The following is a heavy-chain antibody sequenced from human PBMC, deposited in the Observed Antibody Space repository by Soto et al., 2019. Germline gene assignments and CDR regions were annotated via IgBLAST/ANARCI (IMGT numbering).Heavy chain of an antibody. CDR3: ARDLPNSRAEYYFDY. CDR2: IIPIFGTA. D-gene: IGHD6-13*01. Sequence: SGKVSCKASAGTFSSYAIRWVRQAPGQGLEWMGGIIPIFGTANYAQKFQGRVTITADKSTSTAYMELSSLRSEDTAVYYCARDLPNSRAEYYFDYWGQGTLVTGSS. V-gene: IGHV1-69*06. CDR1: AGTFSSYA. J-gene: IGHJ4*02.